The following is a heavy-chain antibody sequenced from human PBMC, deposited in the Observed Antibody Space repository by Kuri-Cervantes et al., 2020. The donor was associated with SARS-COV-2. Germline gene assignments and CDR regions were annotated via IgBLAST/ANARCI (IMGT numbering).Heavy chain of an antibody. CDR1: GFTFSSYE. V-gene: IGHV3-53*01. J-gene: IGHJ3*02. Sequence: GGSLRLSCAASGFTFSSYEMNWVRQAPGKGLEWVSVIYSGGSTYYADSVKGRFTISRDNSKNTLYLQMNSLRAEDTAVYYCARARGPDAFDIWGQGTMVTVSS. CDR2: IYSGGST. CDR3: ARARGPDAFDI.